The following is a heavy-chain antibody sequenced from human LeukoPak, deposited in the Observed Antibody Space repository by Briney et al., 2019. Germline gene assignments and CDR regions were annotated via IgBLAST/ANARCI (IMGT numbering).Heavy chain of an antibody. D-gene: IGHD1-7*01. V-gene: IGHV1-69*05. CDR1: GGTFSSYA. CDR3: ARRNYEGVGGLYYYRDV. CDR2: IIPMFGTA. Sequence: SVKVSCKASGGTFSSYAISWVRQAPGQGLEWMGGIIPMFGTANYAQKLQGRVTMTTDTSTSTAYMELRSLRSDDTAVDYCARRNYEGVGGLYYYRDVWGKGTTVTVSS. J-gene: IGHJ6*03.